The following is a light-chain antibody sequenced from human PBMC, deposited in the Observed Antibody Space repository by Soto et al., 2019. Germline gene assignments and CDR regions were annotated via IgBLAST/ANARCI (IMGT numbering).Light chain of an antibody. CDR2: KVS. V-gene: IGKV2-30*01. CDR3: MQGTNTFT. Sequence: DVVMTQSPLSLPVTLGQPSSISCRSRQSLVYSDGDTYLNWFQQTPGHSPRRLIYKVSNRDSGVPDSFSGSGSGTDFPLKISRVEAEDVGIYYCMQGTNTFTFGQGTRLEIK. CDR1: QSLVYSDGDTY. J-gene: IGKJ5*01.